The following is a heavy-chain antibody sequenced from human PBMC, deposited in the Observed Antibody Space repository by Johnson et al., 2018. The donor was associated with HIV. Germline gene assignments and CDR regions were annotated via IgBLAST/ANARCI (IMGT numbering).Heavy chain of an antibody. CDR3: ARDRRGHLSWSSDAFDI. J-gene: IGHJ3*02. CDR1: GFTFSIYA. D-gene: IGHD6-13*01. Sequence: VQLVESGGGLVQPGGSLRLSCAASGFTFSIYAMHWVRQAPGKGLEYVSAISSNGGSTYYANSVKGRFTISRDNYKNTLFLQMGSLRLEDMAVYYCARDRRGHLSWSSDAFDIWGQGTMVTVSS. V-gene: IGHV3-64*01. CDR2: ISSNGGST.